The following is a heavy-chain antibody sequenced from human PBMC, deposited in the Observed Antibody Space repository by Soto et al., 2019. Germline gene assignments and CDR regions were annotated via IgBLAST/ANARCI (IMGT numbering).Heavy chain of an antibody. CDR3: VRELWSSSWKNYFEY. CDR1: GFTVSTDY. V-gene: IGHV3-53*01. Sequence: EVRLVESGGGLIQPGGSLRLSFAASGFTVSTDYMSWVGQSPGKELEWVSVIYTGGNTYYADSVKGRFTISRDNYENTLYLQMNSLRAEDTALYYCVRELWSSSWKNYFEYWGQGTPVTVSS. CDR2: IYTGGNT. D-gene: IGHD1-1*01. J-gene: IGHJ4*02.